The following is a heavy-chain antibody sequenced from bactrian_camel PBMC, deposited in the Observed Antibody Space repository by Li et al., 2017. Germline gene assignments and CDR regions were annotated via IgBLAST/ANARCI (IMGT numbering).Heavy chain of an antibody. J-gene: IGHJ4*01. CDR3: AAEFAEFCKGMVVGPSARAY. D-gene: IGHD2*01. V-gene: IGHV3S40*01. CDR2: VYADTGGT. CDR1: GYAISTKC. Sequence: VQLVESGGGSVQVGGSLRLSCAASGYAISTKCMAWFRQAPGKEREGVAAVYADTGGTLYADSVKGRFIISQDNAKNTVYLRMNDLKPEDTAMYTCAAEFAEFCKGMVVGPSARAYWGQGTQVTVS.